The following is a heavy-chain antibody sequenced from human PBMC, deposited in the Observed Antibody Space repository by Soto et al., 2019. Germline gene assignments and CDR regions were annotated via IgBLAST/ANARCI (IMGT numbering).Heavy chain of an antibody. V-gene: IGHV4-34*01. CDR1: GGSFSGYY. CDR3: ARDFHGYYYYGMDV. J-gene: IGHJ6*02. Sequence: SETLSLTCAVYGGSFSGYYWSWIRQPPGKGLEWIGEINHSGSINYNPSLKSRVTISVDTSKNQFSLKLSSVTAADTAVYYCARDFHGYYYYGMDVWGQGTKVTVSS. CDR2: INHSGSI.